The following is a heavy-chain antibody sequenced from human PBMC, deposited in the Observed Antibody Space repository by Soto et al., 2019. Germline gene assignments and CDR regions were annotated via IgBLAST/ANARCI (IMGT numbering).Heavy chain of an antibody. CDR3: ATYYYDSSGYGPFDY. CDR1: GFTFSSYA. J-gene: IGHJ4*02. CDR2: ISSNGGST. D-gene: IGHD3-22*01. V-gene: IGHV3-64*01. Sequence: GGSLRLSCAASGFTFSSYAMHWVRQAPGKGLEYVSAISSNGGSTYYANSVKGRFTISRDNSKNTLYLQMGSLRAEDMAVYYCATYYYDSSGYGPFDYWGQGTLVTVSS.